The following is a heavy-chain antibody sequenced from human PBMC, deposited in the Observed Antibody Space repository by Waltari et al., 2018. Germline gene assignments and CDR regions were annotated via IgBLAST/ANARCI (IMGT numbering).Heavy chain of an antibody. D-gene: IGHD3-3*01. V-gene: IGHV3-30*18. CDR1: GFTFSSYG. CDR2: ISYDGSNK. CDR3: AKSPLFGVVFNNWFDP. J-gene: IGHJ5*02. Sequence: QVQLVESGGGVVQPGMSLRLSCAASGFTFSSYGMHWVRQGPGKGLGWGAVISYDGSNKYYADSVKGRFTISRDNSKNTLYLQMNSLRAEDTAVYYCAKSPLFGVVFNNWFDPWGQGTLVTVSS.